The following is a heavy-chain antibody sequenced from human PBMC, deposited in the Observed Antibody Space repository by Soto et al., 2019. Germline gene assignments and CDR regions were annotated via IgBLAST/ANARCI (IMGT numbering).Heavy chain of an antibody. Sequence: QVQLQESGPGLVKPSQTLSLTCTVSGESISSADFYWSWIRQHPGKGLEWIGYMRHSGSTFYNPSLRSRLHISGGTSANQFSLRLTSVTAADTAVYYCAGRRPYYFDSSTYVEDYWGQGTLVTVSS. CDR3: AGRRPYYFDSSTYVEDY. J-gene: IGHJ4*02. CDR2: MRHSGST. CDR1: GESISSADFY. D-gene: IGHD3-22*01. V-gene: IGHV4-31*03.